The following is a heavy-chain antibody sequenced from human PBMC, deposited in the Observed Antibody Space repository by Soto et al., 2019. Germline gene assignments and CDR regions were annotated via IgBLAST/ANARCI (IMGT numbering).Heavy chain of an antibody. CDR1: GGYISGGYYS. J-gene: IGHJ6*02. CDR2: IYNSGST. D-gene: IGHD3-22*01. V-gene: IGHV4-30-2*01. CDR3: AKLLSGLDV. Sequence: SETLSLTCAVSGGYISGGYYSWSWIRQPPGKGLEWIGFIYNSGSTYYNSSLKSRVTISVDRSKNHFFLNLTSVTAADTAVYYCAKLLSGLDVWGQGTTVTVSS.